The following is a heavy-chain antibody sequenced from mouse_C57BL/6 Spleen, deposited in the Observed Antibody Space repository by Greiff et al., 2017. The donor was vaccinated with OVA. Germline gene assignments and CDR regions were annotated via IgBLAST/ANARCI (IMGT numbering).Heavy chain of an antibody. V-gene: IGHV1-82*01. CDR2: IYPGDGDT. Sequence: QVQLQQSGPELVKPGASVKISCKASGYAFSSSWMYWVKQRPGKGLEWIGRIYPGDGDTNYNGKFKGKATLTADKSSSTAYMQLSSLTSEDSAVYFCARENYYGSTLFDYWGQGTTLTVSS. CDR1: GYAFSSSW. J-gene: IGHJ2*01. CDR3: ARENYYGSTLFDY. D-gene: IGHD1-1*01.